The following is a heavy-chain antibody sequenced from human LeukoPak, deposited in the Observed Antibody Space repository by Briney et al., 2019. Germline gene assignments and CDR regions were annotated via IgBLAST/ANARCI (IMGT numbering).Heavy chain of an antibody. V-gene: IGHV4-31*03. CDR3: ARERGWTPFFDY. CDR1: GDSISNGGYY. Sequence: SQTLSLTCTVSGDSISNGGYYWSWIRQLPGKGLEWLGYIYHTGNTYNNPSLKSRVTVSVDTSKNQFSLKLTSLTAADTAVYYCARERGWTPFFDYWGQGILVTVSA. J-gene: IGHJ4*02. CDR2: IYHTGNT. D-gene: IGHD6-19*01.